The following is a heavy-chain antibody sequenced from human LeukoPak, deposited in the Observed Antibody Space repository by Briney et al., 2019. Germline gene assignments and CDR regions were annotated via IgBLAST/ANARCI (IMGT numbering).Heavy chain of an antibody. D-gene: IGHD3-3*01. V-gene: IGHV3-11*04. CDR2: IGRSGSPI. CDR1: GFTLGDYY. J-gene: IGHJ4*02. Sequence: PGGSLRLSCAASGFTLGDYYMSWIRQTPGKGLEWISNIGRSGSPIYYADSVKGRFTISRDNAKNSLYLQMNSLRAEDTAVYYCARARAVYDFWSGYPYWGQGTLVTVSS. CDR3: ARARAVYDFWSGYPY.